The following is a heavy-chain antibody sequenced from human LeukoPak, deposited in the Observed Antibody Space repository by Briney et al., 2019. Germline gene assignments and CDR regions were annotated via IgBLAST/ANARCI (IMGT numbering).Heavy chain of an antibody. CDR1: GGSISSSSYY. V-gene: IGHV4-39*01. Sequence: SETLSLTCTVSGGSISSSSYYWGWIRQPPGKGLEWIGSIYYSGSTYYNPSLKSRVTISVDTSKNQFSLKLSSVTAADTAVYYCARGGTFYDYVWGSYRQSAYYFDYWGQGTLVTVSS. CDR3: ARGGTFYDYVWGSYRQSAYYFDY. D-gene: IGHD3-16*02. J-gene: IGHJ4*02. CDR2: IYYSGST.